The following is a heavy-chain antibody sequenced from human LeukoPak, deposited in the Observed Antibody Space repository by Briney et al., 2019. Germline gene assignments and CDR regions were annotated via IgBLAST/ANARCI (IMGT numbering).Heavy chain of an antibody. CDR2: IRYDGSNK. V-gene: IGHV3-30*02. CDR3: AKGAASPFDY. CDR1: GFTFSSYG. D-gene: IGHD6-13*01. J-gene: IGHJ4*02. Sequence: GGSLRLSCAASGFTFSSYGMHWVRQAPGKGLEWVAFIRYDGSNKYYADSVKGRFTISRDNSKNTLYLQMDSLRAEDTAVYYCAKGAASPFDYWGQGTLVTVSS.